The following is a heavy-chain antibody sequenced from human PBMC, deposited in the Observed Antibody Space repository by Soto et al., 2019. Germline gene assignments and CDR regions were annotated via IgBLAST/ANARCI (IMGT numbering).Heavy chain of an antibody. Sequence: EVQLLESGGGLVQPGGSLRLSCAASGFTFSSYAMSWVRQAPGKGLEWVSAISGSGGSTYYADSVKGRFTISRDNSKNTLYLQMNSLRAEDTAVYYCAKYLDILTGYSNYYFDYWGQGTLVTVSS. D-gene: IGHD3-9*01. CDR3: AKYLDILTGYSNYYFDY. CDR2: ISGSGGST. J-gene: IGHJ4*02. CDR1: GFTFSSYA. V-gene: IGHV3-23*01.